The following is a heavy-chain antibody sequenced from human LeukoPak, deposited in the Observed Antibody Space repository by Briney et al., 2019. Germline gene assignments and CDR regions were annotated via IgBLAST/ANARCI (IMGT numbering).Heavy chain of an antibody. Sequence: GGSLRLSCAASGFSFSKYWMGWVRQVPGKGLVWVSLINSDGTTSHADSVKGRFTISRDNAKNTLYLQMNNLRAEDTAVYYCARSAADAFDYWGQGTLVTVSS. V-gene: IGHV3-74*01. J-gene: IGHJ4*02. CDR2: INSDGTT. CDR1: GFSFSKYW. CDR3: ARSAADAFDY.